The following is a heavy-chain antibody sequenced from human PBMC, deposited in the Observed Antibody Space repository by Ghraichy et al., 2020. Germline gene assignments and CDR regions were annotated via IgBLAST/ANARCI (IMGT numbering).Heavy chain of an antibody. CDR3: ARHAGLYSSTWYNWFDP. V-gene: IGHV4-39*01. Sequence: SETLSLTCTVSGGAISSSSHYWGWIRQPPGEGLEWIGSIYYSGSTYYNPSLRSRVTISVDTSKNHFSLKLSSVTAADTSVYYCARHAGLYSSTWYNWFDPWGQGALVTVSS. J-gene: IGHJ5*02. CDR2: IYYSGST. D-gene: IGHD6-13*01. CDR1: GGAISSSSHY.